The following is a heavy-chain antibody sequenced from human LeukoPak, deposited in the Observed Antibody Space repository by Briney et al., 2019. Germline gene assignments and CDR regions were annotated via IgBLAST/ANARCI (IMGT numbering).Heavy chain of an antibody. D-gene: IGHD3-22*01. CDR3: AKDSSKGVVVISYRDY. Sequence: PGGSLRLSCAASGFTFSSYGMSWVRQAPGKGLEWVSAISGSGGSTYYADSVKGRFTISRDNSKNTLYLQMNSLRAEDTAVYYCAKDSSKGVVVISYRDYWGQGTLVTVSS. J-gene: IGHJ4*02. CDR1: GFTFSSYG. CDR2: ISGSGGST. V-gene: IGHV3-23*01.